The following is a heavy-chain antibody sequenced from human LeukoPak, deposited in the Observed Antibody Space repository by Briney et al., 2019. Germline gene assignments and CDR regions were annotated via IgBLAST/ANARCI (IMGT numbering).Heavy chain of an antibody. CDR2: IIPIFGTA. V-gene: IGHV1-69*13. D-gene: IGHD3-10*01. Sequence: SVKVSCKASGGTFSTYTINWVRQAPGQGLEWMGGIIPIFGTANYDQKFQGRVTITADESTSTAYMELSSLRSEDTAVYYCARGEDGSGPGEGYWGQGTLVTVSS. J-gene: IGHJ4*02. CDR1: GGTFSTYT. CDR3: ARGEDGSGPGEGY.